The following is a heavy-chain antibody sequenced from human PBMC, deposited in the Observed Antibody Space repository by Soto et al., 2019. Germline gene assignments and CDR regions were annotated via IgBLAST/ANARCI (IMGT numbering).Heavy chain of an antibody. CDR2: ISGSGGST. Sequence: GGSLRLSCAASGFTFSSYAMSWVRQAPGKGLEWVSAISGSGGSTYYADSVKGRFTISRDNSKNTLYLQMNSLRAEDTAVYYCARGRCSGGSCFDYWGQGTLVTVSS. CDR1: GFTFSSYA. CDR3: ARGRCSGGSCFDY. V-gene: IGHV3-23*01. J-gene: IGHJ4*02. D-gene: IGHD2-15*01.